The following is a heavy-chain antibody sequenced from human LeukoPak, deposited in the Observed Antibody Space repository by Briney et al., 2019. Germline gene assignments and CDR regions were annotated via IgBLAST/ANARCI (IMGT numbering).Heavy chain of an antibody. J-gene: IGHJ5*02. CDR2: IYYSGST. CDR1: GGSISSSSYY. V-gene: IGHV4-39*01. CDR3: ARTMVRARKWFDP. D-gene: IGHD3-10*01. Sequence: PSETLSLTCTVSGGSISSSSYYWGWIRQPPGKGLEWIGSIYYSGSTYYNPSLKSRVTISVDTSKNQFSLKLSSVTAADTAVYYCARTMVRARKWFDPWGQGTLVTASS.